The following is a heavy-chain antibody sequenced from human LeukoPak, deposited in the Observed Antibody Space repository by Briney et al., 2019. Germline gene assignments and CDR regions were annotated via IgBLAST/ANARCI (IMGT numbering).Heavy chain of an antibody. D-gene: IGHD5-18*01. V-gene: IGHV3-74*01. CDR1: GLTFSSYW. Sequence: GGSLRLSCAASGLTFSSYWMHWVRQAPGKGLVWVSCINSDGSSTSYADSVKGRFTISRDNAKNTLYLQMNSLRAEDTAVYYCARGDTAMFHYWGQGTLVTVSS. CDR2: INSDGSST. J-gene: IGHJ4*02. CDR3: ARGDTAMFHY.